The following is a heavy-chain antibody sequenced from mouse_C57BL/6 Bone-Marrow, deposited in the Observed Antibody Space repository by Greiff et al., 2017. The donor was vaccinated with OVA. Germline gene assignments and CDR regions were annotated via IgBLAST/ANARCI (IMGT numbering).Heavy chain of an antibody. CDR1: GYTFTSYW. Sequence: QVQLKQPGAELVMPGASVKLSCKASGYTFTSYWMHWVKQRPGQGLEWIGEIDPSDSYTNYNQKFKGKSTLTVDKSSSTAYMQLSSLTSEDSAVYYCARSKGSNYLYAMDYWGQGTSVTVSS. CDR3: ARSKGSNYLYAMDY. CDR2: IDPSDSYT. V-gene: IGHV1-69*01. D-gene: IGHD2-5*01. J-gene: IGHJ4*01.